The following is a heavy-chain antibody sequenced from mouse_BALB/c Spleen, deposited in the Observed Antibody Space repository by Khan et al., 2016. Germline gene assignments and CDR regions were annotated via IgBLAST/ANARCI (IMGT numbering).Heavy chain of an antibody. CDR2: IWTGGST. CDR1: GFSLTNSG. V-gene: IGHV2-9*02. D-gene: IGHD2-2*01. CDR3: ARDDHAYDAWLAS. J-gene: IGHJ3*01. Sequence: QVQLQESGPGLVAPSQSLSITCTVSGFSLTNSGVHWIRQPPGKGLEWLGVIWTGGSTDYNSALMSRLSITKDNSQNQVFLKMISLQTDDTAMYYCARDDHAYDAWLASWGQGTLVIVSA.